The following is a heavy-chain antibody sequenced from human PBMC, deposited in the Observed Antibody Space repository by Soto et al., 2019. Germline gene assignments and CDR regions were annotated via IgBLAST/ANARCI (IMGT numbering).Heavy chain of an antibody. Sequence: PGGSLRLSCVGSGFTFSTYSINWVRQAPGKGLEWVSSISSRSDIYYADSVKGRFTISRDNAKNSVSLQMNSLRAEDTAVYYCARDNNWSYDYWGQGILVTV. J-gene: IGHJ4*02. CDR1: GFTFSTYS. CDR2: ISSRSDI. CDR3: ARDNNWSYDY. D-gene: IGHD1-1*01. V-gene: IGHV3-21*01.